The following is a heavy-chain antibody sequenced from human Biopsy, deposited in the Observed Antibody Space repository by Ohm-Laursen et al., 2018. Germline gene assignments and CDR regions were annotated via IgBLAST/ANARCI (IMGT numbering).Heavy chain of an antibody. CDR3: ARGRGYCGGDCYPTYYYNYGMDV. CDR2: INHSGST. Sequence: GTLSLTCAVYGESFNGYYWSWIRQTPGKGLEWIGEINHSGSTNNNPSLKSRVTISVDTSKNQFSLKVSSVTAADTAVYYCARGRGYCGGDCYPTYYYNYGMDVWGQGTTVTVSS. CDR1: GESFNGYY. D-gene: IGHD2-21*02. V-gene: IGHV4-34*01. J-gene: IGHJ6*02.